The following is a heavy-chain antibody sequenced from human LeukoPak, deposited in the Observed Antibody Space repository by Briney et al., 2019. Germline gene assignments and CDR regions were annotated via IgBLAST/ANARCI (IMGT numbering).Heavy chain of an antibody. Sequence: GGSLRLSCAASGFSLSSYGMNWVRQAPGKGLEWVSYFSSSTTIIYYADSVKGQFTISRDNAENSLYLQMNSLRAEDTAVYYCARDHRVAARPGGYYYYYMDVWGKGTTVTVSS. V-gene: IGHV3-48*04. D-gene: IGHD6-6*01. CDR1: GFSLSSYG. CDR3: ARDHRVAARPGGYYYYYMDV. J-gene: IGHJ6*03. CDR2: FSSSTTII.